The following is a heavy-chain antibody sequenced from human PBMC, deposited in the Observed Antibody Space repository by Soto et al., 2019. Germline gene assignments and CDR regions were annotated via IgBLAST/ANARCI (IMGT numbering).Heavy chain of an antibody. Sequence: LRLSCAASGFTFSSYWMSWVRQAPGKGLEWVANIKQDGSEKYYVDSVKGRFTISRDNAKNSLYLQMNSLRAEDTAVYYCAREDIVVVVAVAFDIWGQATMVTVSS. CDR1: GFTFSSYW. CDR2: IKQDGSEK. V-gene: IGHV3-7*03. J-gene: IGHJ3*02. CDR3: AREDIVVVVAVAFDI. D-gene: IGHD2-15*01.